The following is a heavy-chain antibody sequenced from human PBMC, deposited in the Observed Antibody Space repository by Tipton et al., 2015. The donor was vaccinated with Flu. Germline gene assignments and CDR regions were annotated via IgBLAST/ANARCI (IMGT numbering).Heavy chain of an antibody. V-gene: IGHV4-38-2*02. Sequence: TLSLTCTVSGYSISSGYYWGWLRQPPGKGLEWIGSIYHSGSTYYNPSLKSRVTISVDTSKNQFSLKLSSVTAADTAVYYCARNISSGWYFDYWGQGTLVTVSS. CDR1: GYSISSGYY. CDR3: ARNISSGWYFDY. J-gene: IGHJ4*02. CDR2: IYHSGST. D-gene: IGHD6-19*01.